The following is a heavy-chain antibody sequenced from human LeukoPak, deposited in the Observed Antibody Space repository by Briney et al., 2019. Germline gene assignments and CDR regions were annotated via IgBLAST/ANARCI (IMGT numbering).Heavy chain of an antibody. J-gene: IGHJ3*02. CDR3: ARGVGDIVPFDI. D-gene: IGHD2-8*01. CDR1: GGSISSGGYY. CDR2: IYYSGST. Sequence: SQTLSLTCTVSGGSISSGGYYWSWIRQHPAKGLEWIGYIYYSGSTYYNPSLKSRVTISVDTSKNQFSLKLSSVTAADTAVYYCARGVGDIVPFDIWGQGTMVTVSS. V-gene: IGHV4-31*03.